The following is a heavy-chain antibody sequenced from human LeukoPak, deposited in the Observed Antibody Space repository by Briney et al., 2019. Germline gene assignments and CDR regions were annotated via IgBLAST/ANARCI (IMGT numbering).Heavy chain of an antibody. J-gene: IGHJ4*02. CDR1: GGTFSSYA. CDR3: ARDYYDSSGLNFDY. D-gene: IGHD3-22*01. V-gene: IGHV1-69*05. Sequence: SVKVSCKASGGTFSSYAISWVRQAPGQGLEWMGRIIAIFGRANYAQKFQGRVTVTTDESTSTAYMELSSLRSEDTAVYYCARDYYDSSGLNFDYWGQGTLVTVSS. CDR2: IIAIFGRA.